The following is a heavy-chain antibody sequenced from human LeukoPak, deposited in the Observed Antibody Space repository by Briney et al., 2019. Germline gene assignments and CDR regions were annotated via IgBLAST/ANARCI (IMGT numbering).Heavy chain of an antibody. D-gene: IGHD3-3*01. J-gene: IGHJ6*02. Sequence: SETLSLTCTVSGGSIRSSYYYWGWIRQPPGKGLEWIGSIYDSGSTYYNPSLKSRVTISVDTSKNQFSLKLNSVTAADTAVYYCAREGPSFWSGPDYGMDVWGQGTTVTVSS. CDR3: AREGPSFWSGPDYGMDV. CDR2: IYDSGST. V-gene: IGHV4-39*01. CDR1: GGSIRSSYYY.